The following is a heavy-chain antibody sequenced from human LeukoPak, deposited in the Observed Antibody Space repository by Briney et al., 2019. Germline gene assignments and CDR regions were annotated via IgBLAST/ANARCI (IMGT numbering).Heavy chain of an antibody. D-gene: IGHD3-22*01. Sequence: ASVKVSCKASGYTFTSYGISWVRQAPGQGLEWMGWINPNSGGTNYAQKFQGRVTMTRDTSISTAYMELSRLRSDDTAVYYCARDWDSSSYEFDYWGQGTLVTVSS. V-gene: IGHV1-2*02. CDR3: ARDWDSSSYEFDY. CDR1: GYTFTSYG. J-gene: IGHJ4*02. CDR2: INPNSGGT.